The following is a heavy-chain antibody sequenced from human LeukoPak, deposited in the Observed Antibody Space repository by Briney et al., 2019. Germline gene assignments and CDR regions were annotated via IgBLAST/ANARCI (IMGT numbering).Heavy chain of an antibody. Sequence: GGSLRLSCAASGFTFSTYDMYWVRQVTGKGLEWVSAIGTAGDTYYPGSVKGRFTMSRENAKNSLYLQMNSLKAGDTAVYYCARGYYDSSGYYYGFNGMDDWGQGTTVTVSS. CDR2: IGTAGDT. J-gene: IGHJ6*02. CDR3: ARGYYDSSGYYYGFNGMDD. D-gene: IGHD3-22*01. V-gene: IGHV3-13*01. CDR1: GFTFSTYD.